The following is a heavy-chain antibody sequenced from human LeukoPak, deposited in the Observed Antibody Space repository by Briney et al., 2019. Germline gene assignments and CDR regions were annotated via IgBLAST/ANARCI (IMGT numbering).Heavy chain of an antibody. J-gene: IGHJ5*02. V-gene: IGHV5-51*01. CDR3: ARLPPGIFGPKPWFDP. CDR2: IYPGDSDT. Sequence: GESLKISCKGSGYSLTSYWIGWVRQMPGKGLEWMGIIYPGDSDTRYSPSFQGQVTISADKSISTAYLQWSSLKASDTAMYYCARLPPGIFGPKPWFDPWGQGTLVTVSS. D-gene: IGHD3/OR15-3a*01. CDR1: GYSLTSYW.